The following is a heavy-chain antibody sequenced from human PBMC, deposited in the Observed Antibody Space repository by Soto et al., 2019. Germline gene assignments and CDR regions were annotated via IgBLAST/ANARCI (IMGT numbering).Heavy chain of an antibody. CDR3: ARVDRRDGYKGDFDC. CDR1: GFTFSAYG. J-gene: IGHJ4*02. Sequence: ESGGGLVQPGASLRRCCEASGFTFSAYGMTWVRQAPGKWLEWVSYFASSSTVYHPDSVKGRFTITRENAKNSLDLQMNSLREEDTAVYYCARVDRRDGYKGDFDCWGQGTLVTVSS. CDR2: FASSSTV. V-gene: IGHV3-48*02. D-gene: IGHD5-12*01.